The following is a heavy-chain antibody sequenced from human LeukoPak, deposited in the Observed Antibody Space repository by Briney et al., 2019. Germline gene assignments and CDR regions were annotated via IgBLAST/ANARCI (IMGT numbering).Heavy chain of an antibody. CDR2: IYYSGST. CDR1: GGSFIDYS. Sequence: PSETLSLTCGVYGGSFIDYSWTWIRQPPGKGLEWIGSIYYSGSTYYNPSLKSRVTMSVDTSKNQFSLKLNSVTAADTAVYYCARHEGYSSSRYPGWFDPWAREPWSPSP. D-gene: IGHD6-13*01. V-gene: IGHV4-39*01. CDR3: ARHEGYSSSRYPGWFDP. J-gene: IGHJ5*02.